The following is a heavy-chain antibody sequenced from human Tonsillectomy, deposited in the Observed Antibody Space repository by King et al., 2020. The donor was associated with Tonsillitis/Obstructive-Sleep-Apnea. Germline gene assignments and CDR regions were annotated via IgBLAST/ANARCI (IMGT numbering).Heavy chain of an antibody. J-gene: IGHJ5*02. CDR1: GFTFSSYW. CDR2: INSDGSST. Sequence: VQLVESGGGLVQPGGSLRLSCAASGFTFSSYWMHWVRQAPGKGLVWVSRINSDGSSTSYTDSVKGRFTISRDNAKNTLYLQMNSLRAEDTAVYYCTRDDLLGWGWFDPWGQETLVTVSS. V-gene: IGHV3-74*01. CDR3: TRDDLLGWGWFDP. D-gene: IGHD2-21*01.